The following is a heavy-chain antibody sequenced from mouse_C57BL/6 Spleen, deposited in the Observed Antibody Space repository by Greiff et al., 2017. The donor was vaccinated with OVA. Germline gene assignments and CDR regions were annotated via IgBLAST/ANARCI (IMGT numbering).Heavy chain of an antibody. CDR1: GYSITSGYY. V-gene: IGHV3-6*01. J-gene: IGHJ2*01. CDR3: ASPGFWDFDY. Sequence: DVQLQESGPGLVKPSQSLSLTCSVTGYSITSGYYWNWIRQFPGNKLEWMGYISYDGSNNYNPSLKNRISITRDTSKNQFFLKLNSVTTEDTATYYCASPGFWDFDYWGQGTTLTVSS. CDR2: ISYDGSN.